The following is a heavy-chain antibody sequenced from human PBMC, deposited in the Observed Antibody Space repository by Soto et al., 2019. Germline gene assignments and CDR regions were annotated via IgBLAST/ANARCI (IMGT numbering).Heavy chain of an antibody. CDR2: IYWNDDK. D-gene: IGHD3-22*01. CDR1: GFSLSASGVG. J-gene: IGHJ3*02. Sequence: QITLKESGPTLVKPTQTLTLTCTFSGFSLSASGVGVGWIRQPAGKAPEWLALIYWNDDKRYSPSLKTRLTITKDTSKNQVVLTMTNMDPVDTATYCCAHRLVYDSSGYYAFDIWGQGTMVTVSS. CDR3: AHRLVYDSSGYYAFDI. V-gene: IGHV2-5*01.